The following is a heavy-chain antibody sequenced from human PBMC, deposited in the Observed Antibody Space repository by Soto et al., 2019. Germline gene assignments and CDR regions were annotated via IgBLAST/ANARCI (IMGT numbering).Heavy chain of an antibody. CDR1: GFTFTSYD. D-gene: IGHD1-1*01. V-gene: IGHV1-8*01. J-gene: IGHJ4*02. CDR2: MDPNSDNT. CDR3: TRDRGAGTGFDY. Sequence: QVQLVQSGAEVKKPGASVKVSCKASGFTFTSYDINWVRQATGQGLEWMGWMDPNSDNTGYAQKFQGRVTMTRDTSISTAYMELSSLTSEDTAFYYCTRDRGAGTGFDYWGQGPLVTVSS.